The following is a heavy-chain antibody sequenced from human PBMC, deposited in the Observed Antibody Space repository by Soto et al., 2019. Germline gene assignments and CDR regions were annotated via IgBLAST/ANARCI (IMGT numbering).Heavy chain of an antibody. J-gene: IGHJ4*02. V-gene: IGHV3-21*01. CDR1: GFIFSNSD. D-gene: IGHD3-16*01. CDR3: VRGGCRTIRASWFDF. CDR2: ITTTSSYI. Sequence: EVQLVESGGGLVKPGGSLRLSCAASGFIFSNSDMHWVRQAPGKGLEWVSSITTTSSYIYYAEFVRGRFTVSRDNAKNYRYLQRNSLRGEDTALYYCVRGGCRTIRASWFDFWGQGTLVTVSS.